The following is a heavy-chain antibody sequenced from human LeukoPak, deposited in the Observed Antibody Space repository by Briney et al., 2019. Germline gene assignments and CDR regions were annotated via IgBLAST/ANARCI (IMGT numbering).Heavy chain of an antibody. CDR2: ISSGGSTI. D-gene: IGHD5-24*01. CDR1: GFILRDYY. CDR3: AREGWLQPQYYFDY. V-gene: IGHV3-11*01. J-gene: IGHJ4*02. Sequence: GSLRLYCAASGFILRDYYMSWIRQAPGKGLEWISYISSGGSTIYYTDSVKGRFTISRDDAKNSLYLHMNKLRAEDTAVYYCAREGWLQPQYYFDYWGQGTLVTVSS.